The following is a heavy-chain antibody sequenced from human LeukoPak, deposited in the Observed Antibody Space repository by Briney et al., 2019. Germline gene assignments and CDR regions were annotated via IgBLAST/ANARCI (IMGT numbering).Heavy chain of an antibody. CDR2: ISTYDGNT. CDR1: GYSFTSYG. CDR3: ARVGRAFTARSSFFDY. D-gene: IGHD6-6*01. Sequence: GASVKISCKASGYSFTSYGISWVRQAPGQGLEWMGWISTYDGNTNYAQRVQDRLTMTTDSSTSTAYMELRSLRSDDTAVYYCARVGRAFTARSSFFDYWGQGTLVTVSS. J-gene: IGHJ4*02. V-gene: IGHV1-18*04.